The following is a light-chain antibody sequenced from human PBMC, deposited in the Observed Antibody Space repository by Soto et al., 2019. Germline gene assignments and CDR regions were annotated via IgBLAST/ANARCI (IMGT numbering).Light chain of an antibody. CDR3: QYYGTSPRT. J-gene: IGKJ1*01. Sequence: EIVLTQSPCTLSLSPGERATLSCRAIQSVSSSYLAWYQQKPGQAPRLLLYGASSRATGIPDRFSGSGSGTDFTLTITRLEPEDFAVYHCQYYGTSPRTFGQGTKVDIK. CDR1: QSVSSSY. CDR2: GAS. V-gene: IGKV3-20*01.